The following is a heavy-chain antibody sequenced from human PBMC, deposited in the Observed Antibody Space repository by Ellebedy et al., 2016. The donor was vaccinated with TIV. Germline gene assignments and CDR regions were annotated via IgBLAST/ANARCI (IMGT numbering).Heavy chain of an antibody. CDR2: ICNTGDCT. J-gene: IGHJ4*02. CDR3: VKEGNIMTSYFTDLDY. CDR1: GFTFYNHA. Sequence: GGSLRLSXATSGFTFYNHAMSWVRQAPGKGLEWVSAICNTGDCTFYADSVKGRFTISRDTSTNTLYLQMNSLSAEDTALYFCVKEGNIMTSYFTDLDYWGQGIRVTVSS. D-gene: IGHD3-9*01. V-gene: IGHV3-23*01.